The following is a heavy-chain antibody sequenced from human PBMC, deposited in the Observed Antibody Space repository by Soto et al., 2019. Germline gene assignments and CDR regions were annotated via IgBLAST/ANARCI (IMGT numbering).Heavy chain of an antibody. CDR3: ARRGPSSDY. V-gene: IGHV4-59*11. CDR2: IYYSGST. CDR1: GGSMNAHY. Sequence: SETLSLTCTVSGGSMNAHYWSWIRQPPGKGLEWIGYIYYSGSTSYNPSLKSRVTISVDTSKNQFSLKLSSVTAADTAVYYCARRGPSSDYWGQGTLVTVSS. D-gene: IGHD2-15*01. J-gene: IGHJ4*02.